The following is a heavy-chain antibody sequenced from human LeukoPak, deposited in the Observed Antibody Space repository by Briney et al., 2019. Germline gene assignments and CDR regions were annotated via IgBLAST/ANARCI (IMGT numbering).Heavy chain of an antibody. D-gene: IGHD6-19*01. Sequence: SETLSLTCTVSGGSINSYYWSWIRQPPGKGLECIGYIYYSGSTMYNPSLKSRVTISVDTSTNQFSLKLSSVTAADTAVYFCARHKRLAVAGTFDYWGQGTLLTVSS. CDR2: IYYSGST. V-gene: IGHV4-59*08. J-gene: IGHJ4*02. CDR3: ARHKRLAVAGTFDY. CDR1: GGSINSYY.